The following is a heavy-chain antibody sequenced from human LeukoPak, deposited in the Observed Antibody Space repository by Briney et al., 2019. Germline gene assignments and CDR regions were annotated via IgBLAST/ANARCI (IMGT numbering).Heavy chain of an antibody. D-gene: IGHD3-10*01. V-gene: IGHV3-48*03. CDR1: GFTFSSYE. CDR2: ISGSGSTI. CDR3: ARVGWGSGSAMGY. J-gene: IGHJ4*02. Sequence: PGGSLRLSCAASGFTFSSYEMNWVRQAPGKGLEWVSYISGSGSTIYYADSVKGRFTISRDNAKNSVYLQMNSVRAEDTAMYYCARVGWGSGSAMGYWGQGTLVTVSS.